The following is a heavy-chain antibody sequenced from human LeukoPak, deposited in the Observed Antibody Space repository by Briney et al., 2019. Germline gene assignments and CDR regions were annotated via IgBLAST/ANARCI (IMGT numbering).Heavy chain of an antibody. V-gene: IGHV4-59*01. CDR3: ARDLIYYDSSGYHNDAFDI. D-gene: IGHD3-22*01. J-gene: IGHJ3*02. CDR1: GGSISGYY. CDR2: IYYSGST. Sequence: SETLSLTCTVSGGSISGYYWTWLRQPPGKGLEWIGYIYYSGSTNYNPSLKSRVTISVDTSKNQFSLKLSSVTAADTAVYYCARDLIYYDSSGYHNDAFDIWGQGTMVTVSS.